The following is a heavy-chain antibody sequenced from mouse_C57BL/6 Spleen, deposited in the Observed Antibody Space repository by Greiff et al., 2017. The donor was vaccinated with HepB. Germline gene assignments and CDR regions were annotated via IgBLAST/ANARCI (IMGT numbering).Heavy chain of an antibody. Sequence: QIQLQQPGAELVKPGASVKMSCKASGYTFTSYWITWVKQRPGQGLEWIGDIYPGSGSTNYNEKFKSKATLTVDTSSSTAYMQLSSLTSEDSAVYYCARDPAQAYYFDYWGQGTTLTVSS. D-gene: IGHD3-2*02. V-gene: IGHV1-55*01. J-gene: IGHJ2*01. CDR2: IYPGSGST. CDR3: ARDPAQAYYFDY. CDR1: GYTFTSYW.